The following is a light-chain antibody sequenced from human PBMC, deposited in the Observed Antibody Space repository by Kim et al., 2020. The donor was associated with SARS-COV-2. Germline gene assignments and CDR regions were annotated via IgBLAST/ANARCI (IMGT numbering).Light chain of an antibody. CDR3: QQNNSYSWT. CDR2: KAS. Sequence: DIQMTQSPSTLSASVVDRVTITCRASQSINMLVWYQKKPGKAPKLLIYKASSLESGVPSRFSGSGSGTEFTLTISSLQPDDFATYYCQQNNSYSWTFGQGTKVDIK. CDR1: QSINM. J-gene: IGKJ1*01. V-gene: IGKV1-5*03.